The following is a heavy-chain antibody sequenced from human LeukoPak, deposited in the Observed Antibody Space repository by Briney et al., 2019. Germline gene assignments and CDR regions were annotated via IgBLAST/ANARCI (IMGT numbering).Heavy chain of an antibody. D-gene: IGHD3-10*01. J-gene: IGHJ4*02. Sequence: ASVKVSCKASGYTFTGYYMHWVRQAPGQGLEWMGWINPNSGGTNYAQKFQGRVTMTRDTSISTAYMELSRLRSDDTAVYYCAATMVRGSYSDYWGQGTLVTVSS. CDR1: GYTFTGYY. CDR3: AATMVRGSYSDY. CDR2: INPNSGGT. V-gene: IGHV1-2*02.